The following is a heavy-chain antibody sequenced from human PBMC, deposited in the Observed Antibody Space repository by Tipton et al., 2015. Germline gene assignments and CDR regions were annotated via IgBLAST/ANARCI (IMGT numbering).Heavy chain of an antibody. CDR3: AKEKVPLWFGENPFDY. CDR2: ISGSGATT. Sequence: SLRLSCAASGFTISSYAMSWVRQAPGKGLEWVSAISGSGATTYYADSVRGRFTISRDNSKDTLYLQMNSLRADDTAVYYCAKEKVPLWFGENPFDYWGQGTLVTVSS. V-gene: IGHV3-23*01. J-gene: IGHJ4*02. D-gene: IGHD3-10*01. CDR1: GFTISSYA.